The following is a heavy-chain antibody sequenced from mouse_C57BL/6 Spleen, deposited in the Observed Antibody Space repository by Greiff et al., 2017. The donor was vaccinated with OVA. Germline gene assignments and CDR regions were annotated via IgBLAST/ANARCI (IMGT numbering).Heavy chain of an antibody. J-gene: IGHJ4*01. Sequence: VQLQQSGAELMKPGASVKLSCKATGYTFTGYWIEWVKQRPGHGLEWIGEILPGSGSTNYNEKFKGKATFTADTSSNTAYMQLSSLTTEDSAIYYCARREYYYGSSYGYAMDYWGQGTSVTVSS. CDR3: ARREYYYGSSYGYAMDY. D-gene: IGHD1-1*01. V-gene: IGHV1-9*01. CDR2: ILPGSGST. CDR1: GYTFTGYW.